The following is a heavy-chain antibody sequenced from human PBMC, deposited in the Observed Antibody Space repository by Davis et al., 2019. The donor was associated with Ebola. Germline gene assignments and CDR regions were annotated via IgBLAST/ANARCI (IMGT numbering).Heavy chain of an antibody. J-gene: IGHJ4*02. Sequence: ASVKVSCKASGYTFTSYGISWVRQAPGQGLEWMGWISAYNGNTNYAQNVQGRVIMTTDTATTTAYMEVGSLRSDDTAVYYCARAQFPTTSDHWGQGTLVTVSS. V-gene: IGHV1-18*04. CDR3: ARAQFPTTSDH. D-gene: IGHD1-1*01. CDR1: GYTFTSYG. CDR2: ISAYNGNT.